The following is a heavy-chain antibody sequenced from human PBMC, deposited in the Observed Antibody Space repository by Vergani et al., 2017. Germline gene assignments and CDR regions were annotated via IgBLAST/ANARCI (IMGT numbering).Heavy chain of an antibody. Sequence: EVQVVESGGGLIKPGGSLRLSCVVSGITFKNAWTNWVRQAPGKGLEWIGRIRSKNDGGTADYAAPLKGRFTISRDDSKDSAFLLVNNLKTEDTAVYFCYTDYQDYWGQGTLVTVSS. CDR1: GITFKNAW. D-gene: IGHD4-11*01. CDR2: IRSKNDGGTA. J-gene: IGHJ4*02. V-gene: IGHV3-15*01. CDR3: YTDYQDY.